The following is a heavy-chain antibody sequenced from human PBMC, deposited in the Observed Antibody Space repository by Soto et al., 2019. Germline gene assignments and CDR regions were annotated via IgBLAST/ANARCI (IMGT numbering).Heavy chain of an antibody. V-gene: IGHV3-15*01. D-gene: IGHD2-15*01. CDR2: IKSKVDGGTT. Sequence: EVQLVESGGGLVKPGGSLRLSCAASGFTFTNACMNWVRQAPGKGLEWIGRIKSKVDGGTTEYAAPVKVRFNISRDDSKKTRYLQMKSLKTEDTAVYFCTTDLVVTHNHQDVGMEVWGQGTTVNVSS. CDR3: TTDLVVTHNHQDVGMEV. J-gene: IGHJ6*02. CDR1: GFTFTNAC.